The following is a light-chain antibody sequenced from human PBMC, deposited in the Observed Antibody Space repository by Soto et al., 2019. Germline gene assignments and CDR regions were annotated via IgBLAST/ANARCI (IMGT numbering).Light chain of an antibody. CDR2: DAS. Sequence: DIQMTQSPSSLCASFGDIVTITFQSSQDISNYLNWYQQKPGKAPNLLIYDASNLETGVPSRSSGSGSGTHFTFTISSLQSEDIATYYCQQYDNLVTFGGGTKVDIK. CDR3: QQYDNLVT. V-gene: IGKV1-33*01. CDR1: QDISNY. J-gene: IGKJ4*01.